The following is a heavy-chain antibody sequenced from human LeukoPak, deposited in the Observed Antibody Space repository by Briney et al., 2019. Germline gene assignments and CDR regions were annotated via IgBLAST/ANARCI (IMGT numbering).Heavy chain of an antibody. CDR1: GYTFTGYY. D-gene: IGHD2-15*01. J-gene: IGHJ4*02. CDR2: INPNSGGT. CDR3: ARRLVVVAASILEGFDY. Sequence: ASVKVSCKASGYTFTGYYMHWVRQAPGQGLEWMGRINPNSGGTNYAQKFQGRVTMTRDTSISTAYMELSSLRSEDTAVYYCARRLVVVAASILEGFDYWGQGTLVTVPS. V-gene: IGHV1-2*06.